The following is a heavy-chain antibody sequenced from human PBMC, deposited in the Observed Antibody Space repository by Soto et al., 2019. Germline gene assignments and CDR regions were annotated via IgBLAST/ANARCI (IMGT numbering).Heavy chain of an antibody. D-gene: IGHD6-13*01. CDR3: ARDRGEYTSSWFWYFSH. Sequence: SETLSLTCSVSGASISSFNWNWVRQPAGKGPEWVGRRNIAGTINYNPSLKSRITMSMDTSKNQISLHLRSVTAADTAIYYCARDRGEYTSSWFWYFSHWGHGTLVTV. CDR1: GASISSFN. J-gene: IGHJ2*01. V-gene: IGHV4-4*07. CDR2: RNIAGTI.